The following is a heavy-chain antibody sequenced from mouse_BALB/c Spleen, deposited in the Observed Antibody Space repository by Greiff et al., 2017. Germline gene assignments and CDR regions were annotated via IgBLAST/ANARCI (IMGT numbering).Heavy chain of an antibody. CDR1: GYSFTGYY. J-gene: IGHJ4*01. CDR3: GSDGPYDGYYDYYAMDY. D-gene: IGHD2-3*01. Sequence: EVKLQESGPELVKPGASVKISCKASGYSFTGYYMNWVKQSHGKSLEWIGRINPYNGDTFYNQKFKGKATLTVDKSSSTAHMELLSLTSEDSAVYYCGSDGPYDGYYDYYAMDYWGQGTSVTVSS. CDR2: INPYNGDT. V-gene: IGHV1-37*01.